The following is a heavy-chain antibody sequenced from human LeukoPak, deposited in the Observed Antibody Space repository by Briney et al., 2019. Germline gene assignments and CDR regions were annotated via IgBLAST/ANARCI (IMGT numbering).Heavy chain of an antibody. V-gene: IGHV4-61*02. D-gene: IGHD1-20*01. J-gene: IGHJ4*02. CDR2: IYTSGST. CDR1: GGSISSGSYD. CDR3: ARGLDNWNVYIFDN. Sequence: PAETLSLTYTVSGGSISSGSYDWSWIRQPAGKGLEWIGRIYTSGSTNYNPSLTSRVTISVDTSKNQFSLKLSSVTAADPAVYYCARGLDNWNVYIFDNCGLGTLVTVYS.